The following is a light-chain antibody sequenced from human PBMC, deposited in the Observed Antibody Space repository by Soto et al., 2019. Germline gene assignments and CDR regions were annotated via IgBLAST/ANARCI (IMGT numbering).Light chain of an antibody. CDR2: LGS. J-gene: IGKJ1*01. V-gene: IGKV2-28*01. CDR1: QSLLHSNGYNY. Sequence: DIVMTQSPLSLPVTPGEPASISCRSSQSLLHSNGYNYLDWYLQKPGQSPQLLIYLGSNRASGVPERFSGSGSGTDFTLKISRVEAEDVGVYYCMQALQPPPWTFGQGTKVEIK. CDR3: MQALQPPPWT.